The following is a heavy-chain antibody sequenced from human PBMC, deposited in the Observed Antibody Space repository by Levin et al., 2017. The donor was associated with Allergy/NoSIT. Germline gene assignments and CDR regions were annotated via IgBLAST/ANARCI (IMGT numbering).Heavy chain of an antibody. Sequence: GGSLRLSCAASGFTFSDYYMSWIRQAPGKGLEWVSYISSSSSYTNYADSVKGRFTISRDNAKNSLYLQMNSLRAEDTAVYYCARDPFTAKVGGDYPIDAFDIWGQGTMVTVSS. D-gene: IGHD4-17*01. V-gene: IGHV3-11*05. CDR1: GFTFSDYY. CDR2: ISSSSSYT. J-gene: IGHJ3*02. CDR3: ARDPFTAKVGGDYPIDAFDI.